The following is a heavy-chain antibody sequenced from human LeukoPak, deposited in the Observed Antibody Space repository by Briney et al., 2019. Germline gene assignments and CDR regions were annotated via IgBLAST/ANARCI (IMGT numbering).Heavy chain of an antibody. V-gene: IGHV5-51*01. CDR2: IHPGDSDT. CDR1: GYIFTSYL. Sequence: GESLKISCKGSGYIFTSYLIGWVRQMPGKGLEWMGIIHPGDSDTRYSPSFEGQVTISADKSISTAYLQWSSLKASDTAMYYCASTRSWHRYGYGYWGQGTLVTVSS. J-gene: IGHJ4*02. D-gene: IGHD5-18*01. CDR3: ASTRSWHRYGYGY.